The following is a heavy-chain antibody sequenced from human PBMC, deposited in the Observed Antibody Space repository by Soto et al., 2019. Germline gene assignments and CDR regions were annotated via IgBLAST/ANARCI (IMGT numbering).Heavy chain of an antibody. CDR3: TKPKYRGVVVNV. V-gene: IGHV3-23*01. Sequence: VQLLESGGALVQPGGSLRLSCAASGFTFSSYAIYWVRQAPGKGLEWVSTISNSGDTYYADSVEGRFTISRDNSKDTLYLQMNSLRAEDTAVYYCTKPKYRGVVVNVWGQGTTVTDSS. D-gene: IGHD3-10*01. CDR1: GFTFSSYA. J-gene: IGHJ6*02. CDR2: ISNSGDT.